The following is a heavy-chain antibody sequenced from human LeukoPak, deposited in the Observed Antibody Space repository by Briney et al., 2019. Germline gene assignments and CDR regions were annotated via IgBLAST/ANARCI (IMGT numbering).Heavy chain of an antibody. CDR3: ARDPRRHRYCSSTSCYVNAPFDY. CDR1: GFTFSSYS. V-gene: IGHV3-21*01. CDR2: ISSSSSYI. J-gene: IGHJ4*02. Sequence: PGGSLRLSCAASGFTFSSYSMNWVRQAPGKGLEWVSSISSSSSYIYYADSVKGRFTISRDNSKNTLYLQMNSLRAEDTAVYYCARDPRRHRYCSSTSCYVNAPFDYWGQGTLVTVSS. D-gene: IGHD2-2*01.